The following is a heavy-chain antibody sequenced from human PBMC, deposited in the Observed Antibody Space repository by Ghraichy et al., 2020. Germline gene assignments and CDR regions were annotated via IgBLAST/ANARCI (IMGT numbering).Heavy chain of an antibody. V-gene: IGHV1-3*01. CDR3: ARSALAGGWIYFDS. CDR2: INAGTDNT. J-gene: IGHJ4*02. CDR1: GYTFTNYG. D-gene: IGHD6-19*01. Sequence: ASVKVSCKTSGYTFTNYGIHWVRQAPGQSLEWMGCINAGTDNTRYSQNFQGRVTITRDTSASTAYMELGSLRSEDTAVYYCARSALAGGWIYFDSWGQGTRVTVSS.